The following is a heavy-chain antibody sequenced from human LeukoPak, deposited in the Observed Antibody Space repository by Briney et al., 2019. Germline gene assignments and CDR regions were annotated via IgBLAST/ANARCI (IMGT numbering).Heavy chain of an antibody. Sequence: PGGSLRLSCAASGFTFSSYAMSWVRQAPGKGLEWASVISGSGGTTYYADSVKGRFTISRDNSKNTLYLQMNSLRAEDTAVYYCAKSSSNLFRLFDYWGQGTLVTVSS. V-gene: IGHV3-23*01. CDR2: ISGSGGTT. CDR3: AKSSSNLFRLFDY. CDR1: GFTFSSYA. D-gene: IGHD4-11*01. J-gene: IGHJ4*02.